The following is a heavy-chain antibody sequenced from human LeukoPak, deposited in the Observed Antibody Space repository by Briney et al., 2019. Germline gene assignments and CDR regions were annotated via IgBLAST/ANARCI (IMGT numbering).Heavy chain of an antibody. CDR3: ARGLRDSGSGDY. V-gene: IGHV1-8*03. CDR1: GYTFTSYD. CDR2: MNPNSGNT. Sequence: ASVKVSCKASGYTFTSYDIKWVRQATGQGLEWMGWMNPNSGNTGYAQKFQGRVTITRNTSISTAYMELSSLRSEDTAVYYCARGLRDSGSGDYWGQGTLVTVSS. J-gene: IGHJ4*02. D-gene: IGHD3-10*01.